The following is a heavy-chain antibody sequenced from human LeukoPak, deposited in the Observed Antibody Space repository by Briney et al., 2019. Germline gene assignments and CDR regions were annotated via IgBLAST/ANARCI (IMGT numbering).Heavy chain of an antibody. J-gene: IGHJ3*02. CDR1: GGSINSYY. CDR2: IFYSGST. D-gene: IGHD5-12*01. Sequence: TSETLSLTCTVSGGSINSYYWSWIRQPPGKGLEWIGYIFYSGSTNYNPSLKSRVTISVDTSKNQFSLKLSSVTAADTAVYYCARHYLMATIPDAFDIWGQGTMVTVSS. V-gene: IGHV4-59*08. CDR3: ARHYLMATIPDAFDI.